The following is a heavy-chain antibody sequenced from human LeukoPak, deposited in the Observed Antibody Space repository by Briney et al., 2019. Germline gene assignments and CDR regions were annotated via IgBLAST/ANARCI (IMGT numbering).Heavy chain of an antibody. J-gene: IGHJ5*02. Sequence: SETLSLTCTVSGGSISNYYWSWIRQPPGKGLEWIGYIYYSGSTNYNPSLKSRVTISVDTSKNQFSLKLSSVTAADTAVYYCAGLRGPWGQGTLVTVSS. V-gene: IGHV4-59*08. D-gene: IGHD5-12*01. CDR1: GGSISNYY. CDR3: AGLRGP. CDR2: IYYSGST.